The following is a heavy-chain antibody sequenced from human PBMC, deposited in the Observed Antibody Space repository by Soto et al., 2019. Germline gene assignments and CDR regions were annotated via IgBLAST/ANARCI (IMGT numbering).Heavy chain of an antibody. CDR3: ARDMDYVWGSGWFDP. Sequence: LRLSCAASGFTFSSYSMNWVRQAPGKGLEWVSSISSSSSYIYYADSVKGRFTISRDNAKNSLYLQMNSLRAEDTAVYYCARDMDYVWGSGWFDPWGQGTLVTVSS. J-gene: IGHJ5*02. CDR1: GFTFSSYS. V-gene: IGHV3-21*01. CDR2: ISSSSSYI. D-gene: IGHD3-16*01.